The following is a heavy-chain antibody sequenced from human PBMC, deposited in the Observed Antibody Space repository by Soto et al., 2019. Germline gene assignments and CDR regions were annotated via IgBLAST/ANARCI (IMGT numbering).Heavy chain of an antibody. CDR1: GYSINSSNW. J-gene: IGHJ4*02. Sequence: QVQLQESGPGLVKPSDTLSLTCAVSGYSINSSNWWGWIRQPSGKGLEWIGYIYYSGTTYYNPSLKSRVTMSVDTSKNQFSLKLTSVTAVDTAVYYCARREIQGPIDYWGQGTLVTVSS. CDR3: ARREIQGPIDY. CDR2: IYYSGTT. D-gene: IGHD1-26*01. V-gene: IGHV4-28*01.